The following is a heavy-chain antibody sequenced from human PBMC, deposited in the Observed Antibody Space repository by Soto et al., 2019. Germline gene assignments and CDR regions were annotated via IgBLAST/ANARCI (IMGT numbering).Heavy chain of an antibody. CDR1: EVISVSVW. Sequence: RLSRGAAEVISVSVWLNCVSQTTGKGLEWVGRIHTKADGGTTDYAAPVKGRVTISRDDSKNTLFLQMNSLKSEDTAVYYCTTSTGAVEMEYAPEGIYYYYDMAVWGQGTTVTVSS. V-gene: IGHV3-15*07. CDR2: IHTKADGGTT. J-gene: IGHJ6*02. D-gene: IGHD2-8*01. CDR3: TTSTGAVEMEYAPEGIYYYYDMAV.